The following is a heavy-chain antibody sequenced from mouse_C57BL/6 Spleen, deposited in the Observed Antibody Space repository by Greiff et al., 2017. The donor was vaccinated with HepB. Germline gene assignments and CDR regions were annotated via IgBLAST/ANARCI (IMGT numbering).Heavy chain of an antibody. CDR1: GYAFSSSW. CDR3: ARSWHYYGSSRGYFDY. Sequence: VQLQQSGPELVKPGASVKISCKASGYAFSSSWMNWVKQRPGKGLEWIGRIYPGDGDTNYNGKFKGKATLTADKSSSTAYMQLSSLTSEDSAVYFCARSWHYYGSSRGYFDYWGQGTTLTVSS. V-gene: IGHV1-82*01. D-gene: IGHD1-1*01. CDR2: IYPGDGDT. J-gene: IGHJ2*01.